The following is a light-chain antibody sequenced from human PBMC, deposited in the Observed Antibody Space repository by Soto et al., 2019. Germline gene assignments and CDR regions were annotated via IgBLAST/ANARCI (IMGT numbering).Light chain of an antibody. CDR3: SSYTTSSTVL. J-gene: IGLJ2*01. V-gene: IGLV2-14*01. CDR2: EVS. CDR1: SSDVGSYNF. Sequence: QSVLTQPASVSGSPGQSITISCTGSSSDVGSYNFVSWYQQHPDKAPKLVVYEVSNRPLGVSNRFSGSKSGNTASLTISGLQAEDEADYDCSSYTTSSTVLFGGGTKLTVL.